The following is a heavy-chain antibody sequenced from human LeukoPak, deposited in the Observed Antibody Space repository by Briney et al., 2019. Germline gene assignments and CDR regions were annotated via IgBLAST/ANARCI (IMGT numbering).Heavy chain of an antibody. V-gene: IGHV3-48*03. CDR3: ARGNSGVY. Sequence: GGSLRLSCAASGFTFSSYEMNWVRQAPGKGLEWLSYIHSSGRTIYYAESVKGRFTISRDNAKNSLYLQMNSLRVEDTAVYYCARGNSGVYWGRGTLVTVSS. CDR2: IHSSGRTI. J-gene: IGHJ4*02. CDR1: GFTFSSYE. D-gene: IGHD1-7*01.